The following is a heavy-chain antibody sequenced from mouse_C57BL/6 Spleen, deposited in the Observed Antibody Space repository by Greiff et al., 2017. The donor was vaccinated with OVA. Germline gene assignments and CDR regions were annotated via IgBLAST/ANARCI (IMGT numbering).Heavy chain of an antibody. Sequence: EVKLVESGGGLVKPGGSLKLSCAASGFTLSSYAMSWVRQTPEKRLEWVATISDGGSYTYYPDNVKGRFTISRDNAKNNLYLQMSHLKSEDTAMYYCARGGGYYAMDYWGQGTSVTVSS. CDR3: ARGGGYYAMDY. J-gene: IGHJ4*01. CDR1: GFTLSSYA. V-gene: IGHV5-4*03. CDR2: ISDGGSYT.